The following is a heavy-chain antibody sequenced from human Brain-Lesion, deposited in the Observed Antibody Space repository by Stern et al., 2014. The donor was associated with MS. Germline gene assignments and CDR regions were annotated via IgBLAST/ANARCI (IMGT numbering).Heavy chain of an antibody. CDR1: GFNFSSYW. Sequence: EMQLVESGGGLVQPGGSLRLSCAASGFNFSSYWMPWVRQFPEKGLFWVSQINRDGSDTSYADSVKGRFSISRDNIRNMLYLRMTSLRAEDTAVYYCARGVGDYWGKGARVTVSS. J-gene: IGHJ4*02. D-gene: IGHD3-16*01. CDR3: ARGVGDY. V-gene: IGHV3-74*02. CDR2: INRDGSDT.